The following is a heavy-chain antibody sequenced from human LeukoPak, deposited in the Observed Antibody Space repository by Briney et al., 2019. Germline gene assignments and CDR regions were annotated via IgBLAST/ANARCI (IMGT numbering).Heavy chain of an antibody. V-gene: IGHV3-21*01. D-gene: IGHD4-17*01. J-gene: IGHJ4*02. CDR3: ARVRVYGDYYFDY. CDR1: GFTFSSYS. CDR2: ISSSSSYI. Sequence: GGSLRLSCAASGFTFSSYSMNWVRQAPGKGLEWVSSISSSSSYIYYADSVKGRSTISRDNAKNSLYLQMNSLRAEDTAVYYCARVRVYGDYYFDYWGQGTLVTVSS.